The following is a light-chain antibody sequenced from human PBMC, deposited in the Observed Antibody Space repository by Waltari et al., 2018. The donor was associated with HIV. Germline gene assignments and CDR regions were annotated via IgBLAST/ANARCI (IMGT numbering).Light chain of an antibody. CDR1: RSNVGKRP. V-gene: IGLV1-51*02. Sequence: QSLLTQPPSVSAAPGQRVTIPCSGRRSNVGKRPLSWYQQFPAAAPKLLIYENYQRPSDIPDRFSGSKSGSSATLDITGLQAEDEADYYCGAWDDSLRAGIFGGGTKLSVL. CDR2: ENY. J-gene: IGLJ2*01. CDR3: GAWDDSLRAGI.